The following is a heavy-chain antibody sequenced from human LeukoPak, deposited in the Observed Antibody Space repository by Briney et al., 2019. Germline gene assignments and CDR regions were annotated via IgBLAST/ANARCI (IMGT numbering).Heavy chain of an antibody. CDR3: AKDIGLITMMRPGFDL. CDR1: GFTFDDYA. Sequence: PGRSLRLSCAASGFTFDDYAMHWVRQAPGKGLEWVSGISWNSGSIGYADSVKGRFTISRDNAKNSLYLQMNSLRAEDTALYYCAKDIGLITMMRPGFDLWGRGTLVTVSS. V-gene: IGHV3-9*01. D-gene: IGHD3-22*01. J-gene: IGHJ2*01. CDR2: ISWNSGSI.